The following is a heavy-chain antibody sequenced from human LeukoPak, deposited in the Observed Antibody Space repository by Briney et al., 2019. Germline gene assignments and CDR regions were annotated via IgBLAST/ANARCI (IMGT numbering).Heavy chain of an antibody. D-gene: IGHD6-19*01. Sequence: KSSETLSLTCTVSGGSISKSNYYWGWIRQPPGKGLEWIGSIYYSGSTYYNSSLKSRVTISVDTSKNQFSLKLSSVTAADTAVYYCARTYSSGSVRYNWFDPWGQGTLVTVSS. CDR2: IYYSGST. CDR3: ARTYSSGSVRYNWFDP. V-gene: IGHV4-39*01. J-gene: IGHJ5*02. CDR1: GGSISKSNYY.